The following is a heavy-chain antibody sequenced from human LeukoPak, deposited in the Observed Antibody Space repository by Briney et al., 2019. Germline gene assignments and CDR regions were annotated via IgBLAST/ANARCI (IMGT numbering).Heavy chain of an antibody. V-gene: IGHV3-30*02. J-gene: IGHJ4*02. Sequence: PGGSLRLSCAASGFTFSSYGMHWVRQAPGKGLEWVAFIRYDGSNKYYADSVKGRFTISRDNSKNTLYLQMNSLRAEDTAVYYCANPEAAAAKRHFDYWGQGTLVTVSS. CDR2: IRYDGSNK. CDR1: GFTFSSYG. CDR3: ANPEAAAAKRHFDY. D-gene: IGHD6-13*01.